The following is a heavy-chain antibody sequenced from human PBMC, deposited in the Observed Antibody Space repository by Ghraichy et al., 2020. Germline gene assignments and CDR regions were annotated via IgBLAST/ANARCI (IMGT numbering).Heavy chain of an antibody. V-gene: IGHV3-48*02. CDR2: ISSSSTI. Sequence: GGSLRLSCAASGFTFSSYSMNWVRQAPGKGLEWVSYISSSSTIYYADSVKGRFTISRDNAKNSLYLQMNSLRDEDTAVYYCARGTSSWYGGHLMEFDYWGQGTLVTVSS. CDR3: ARGTSSWYGGHLMEFDY. D-gene: IGHD6-13*01. J-gene: IGHJ4*02. CDR1: GFTFSSYS.